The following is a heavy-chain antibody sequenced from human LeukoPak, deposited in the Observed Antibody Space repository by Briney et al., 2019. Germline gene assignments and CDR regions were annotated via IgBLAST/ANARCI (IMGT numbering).Heavy chain of an antibody. J-gene: IGHJ4*02. CDR1: GYTLTSYY. CDR3: ARASGYCSGITCWDDY. CDR2: INPSGGSR. Sequence: ASLKVSCKAAGYTLTSYYMHWVRQAPGQGLEWMGIINPSGGSRTYAQKFQGRVTMTRDTSTSTVYMELSSLRSEDTAVYYCARASGYCSGITCWDDYWGRGTLVTVSS. V-gene: IGHV1-46*01. D-gene: IGHD2-15*01.